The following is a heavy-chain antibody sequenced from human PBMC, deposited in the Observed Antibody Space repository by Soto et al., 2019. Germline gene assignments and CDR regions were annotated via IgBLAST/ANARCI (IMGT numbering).Heavy chain of an antibody. CDR1: GFTFSSYW. Sequence: PGGSLRLSCAASGFTFSSYWMSWVRQAPGKGLEWVANIKQDGSEKYYVDSVKGRFTISRDNAKNSLYLQMNSLRAEDTAVYYCARLIQDYYDSSGYNDAFDIWGQGTMVTVSS. V-gene: IGHV3-7*01. D-gene: IGHD3-22*01. CDR2: IKQDGSEK. CDR3: ARLIQDYYDSSGYNDAFDI. J-gene: IGHJ3*02.